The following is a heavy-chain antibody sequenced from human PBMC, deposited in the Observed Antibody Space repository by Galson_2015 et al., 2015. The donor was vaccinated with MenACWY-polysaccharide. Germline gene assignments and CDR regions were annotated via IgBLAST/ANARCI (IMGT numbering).Heavy chain of an antibody. CDR1: GFTFDDYA. V-gene: IGHV3-9*01. Sequence: SLRLSCAASGFTFDDYAMHWVRQAPGKGLEWVSGISWNSGSIGYADSVKGRFTISRDNAKNSLYLQMNSLRAEDTALYYCAKEKRTGAYGMDVWGQGTTVTVSS. D-gene: IGHD7-27*01. CDR2: ISWNSGSI. CDR3: AKEKRTGAYGMDV. J-gene: IGHJ6*02.